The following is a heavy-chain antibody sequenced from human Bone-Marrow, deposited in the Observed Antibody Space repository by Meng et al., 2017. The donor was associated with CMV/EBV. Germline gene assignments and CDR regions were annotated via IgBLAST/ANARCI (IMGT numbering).Heavy chain of an antibody. J-gene: IGHJ4*02. V-gene: IGHV3-21*01. Sequence: GESLKISCAASGFTFSSYSMNWVRQAPGKGLEWVSSISSSSSYIYYADSVKGRFTISRDNAKKSLYLQMNSLRAEDTAVYYCARSTRLGRLAYWGQGTQVTVSS. CDR1: GFTFSSYS. CDR3: ARSTRLGRLAY. CDR2: ISSSSSYI. D-gene: IGHD6-6*01.